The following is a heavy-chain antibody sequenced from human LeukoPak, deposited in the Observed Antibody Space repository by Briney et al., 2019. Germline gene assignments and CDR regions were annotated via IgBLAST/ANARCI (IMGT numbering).Heavy chain of an antibody. CDR2: MNPNSGNT. CDR1: GYTFTNHD. Sequence: ASVKVSCKASGYTFTNHDINWVRQATGQGLEWMGWMNPNSGNTGYAQKFQGRVTMTRNTSINTAYMELSGLRSEDTAVYYCARDRGLTTVTYTYYFDSWGQGALVTVSS. D-gene: IGHD4-17*01. J-gene: IGHJ4*02. CDR3: ARDRGLTTVTYTYYFDS. V-gene: IGHV1-8*01.